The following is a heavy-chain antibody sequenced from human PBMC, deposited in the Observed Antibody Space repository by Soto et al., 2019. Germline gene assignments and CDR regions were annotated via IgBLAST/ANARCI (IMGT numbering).Heavy chain of an antibody. J-gene: IGHJ3*01. D-gene: IGHD4-17*01. V-gene: IGHV4-31*03. CDR2: IYNSGNT. CDR3: SIPYYGAYAFVG. CDR1: GGSVSSGGYY. Sequence: SETLSLTCTVSGGSVSSGGYYWSWIRQHPGKGLEWIGFIYNSGNTDYNPSLKSRVTISVDTSKNQFSLKLSSVTAADTAVYYVSIPYYGAYAFVGWGQGTLVNVSS.